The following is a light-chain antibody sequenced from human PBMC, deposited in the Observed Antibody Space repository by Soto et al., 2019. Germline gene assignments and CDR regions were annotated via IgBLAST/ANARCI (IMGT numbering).Light chain of an antibody. V-gene: IGKV3-20*01. CDR3: QQYVNSPGT. CDR2: GAS. Sequence: EIVLTQSPGTLSLSPGERATLSCGASQIDNSDYFAWFQLKPGQAPRLLIYGASRRATGIPDRFSGSGSGTDFTLTINRLEPEDFAMYYCQQYVNSPGTFGQGSRIEIK. J-gene: IGKJ1*01. CDR1: QIDNSDY.